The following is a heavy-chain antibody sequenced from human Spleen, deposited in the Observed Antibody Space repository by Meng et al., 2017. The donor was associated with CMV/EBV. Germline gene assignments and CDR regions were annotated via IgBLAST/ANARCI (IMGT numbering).Heavy chain of an antibody. V-gene: IGHV4-39*01. CDR1: GGSISSNTYY. CDR2: IYYSGGT. Sequence: SGGSISSNTYYWGWVRQPPGKGLEWIASIYYSGGTYYNASLKSRVTISITSKNQFFLKLSSVTAADTAVYYCATQSCSSTNCPPFDYWGRGTLVTVS. CDR3: ATQSCSSTNCPPFDY. D-gene: IGHD2-2*01. J-gene: IGHJ4*02.